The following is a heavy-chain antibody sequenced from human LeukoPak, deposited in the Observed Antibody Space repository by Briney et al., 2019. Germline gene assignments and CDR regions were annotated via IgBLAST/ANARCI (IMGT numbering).Heavy chain of an antibody. Sequence: WSLRLSCAASGFTFSNAWMSWVRQAPGKGLEWVAASSGSGGRTYYPDSVHGRFTISRDNSKNTLYLQMNSLRAEDTAVYYCAKKPPYCSSTSCYYFDYWGQGTLVTVSS. CDR1: GFTFSNAW. CDR3: AKKPPYCSSTSCYYFDY. D-gene: IGHD2-2*01. J-gene: IGHJ4*02. CDR2: SSGSGGRT. V-gene: IGHV3-23*01.